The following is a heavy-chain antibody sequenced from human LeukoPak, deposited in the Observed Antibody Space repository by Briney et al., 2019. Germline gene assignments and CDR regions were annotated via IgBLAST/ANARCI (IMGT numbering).Heavy chain of an antibody. J-gene: IGHJ4*02. CDR3: ARDPTSGSYPYFDY. V-gene: IGHV3-30-3*01. Sequence: GGSLRLSCAASGFTFSSYAMHWVRQAPGKGLEWVAVISYDGSNKYYADSVKGRFTISRDNSKNTLYLQMNSLRAEDTAVYYCARDPTSGSYPYFDYWGQGTLVTVSS. CDR2: ISYDGSNK. CDR1: GFTFSSYA. D-gene: IGHD1-26*01.